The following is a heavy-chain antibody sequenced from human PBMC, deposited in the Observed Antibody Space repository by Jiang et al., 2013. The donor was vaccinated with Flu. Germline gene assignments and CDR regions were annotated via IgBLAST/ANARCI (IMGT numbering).Heavy chain of an antibody. D-gene: IGHD5-18*01. Sequence: IRQPPGKALEWLALIDWDDDKYYSTSLKTRLTISKDTSKNQVVLTMTNMDPVDTATYYCARATYSYGLSVNPYFDYWGPGNPWSPSPQ. CDR3: ARATYSYGLSVNPYFDY. CDR2: IDWDDDK. J-gene: IGHJ4*02. V-gene: IGHV2-70*01.